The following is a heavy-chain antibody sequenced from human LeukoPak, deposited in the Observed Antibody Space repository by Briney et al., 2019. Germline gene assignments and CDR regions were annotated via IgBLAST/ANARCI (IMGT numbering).Heavy chain of an antibody. Sequence: GGSLRLSCATSGFSFTDYPMNWVRQAPGKGLEWISNIRTTAEGAKYAYYADSVKGRVTVSRDDGKNTLYLHMNSLRDDDTAVYYCATDQRYAFDYWGQGILVTVSS. J-gene: IGHJ4*02. CDR1: GFSFTDYP. D-gene: IGHD3-9*01. CDR3: ATDQRYAFDY. CDR2: IRTTAEGAKYA. V-gene: IGHV3-48*02.